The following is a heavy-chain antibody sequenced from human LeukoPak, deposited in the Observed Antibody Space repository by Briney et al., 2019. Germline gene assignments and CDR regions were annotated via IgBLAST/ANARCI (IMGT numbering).Heavy chain of an antibody. CDR3: ASVLGGHAIDI. V-gene: IGHV4-39*07. D-gene: IGHD3-16*01. CDR1: GDSMTSSSYY. CDR2: MYYSGST. J-gene: IGHJ3*02. Sequence: PSETLSLTCTVSGDSMTSSSYYWGWIRQPPGKGLEWIGSMYYSGSTFYNPPLKSRVTISVDTSKNQFSLKLSSMTAADTAMYYCASVLGGHAIDIWGHGTMVTVSS.